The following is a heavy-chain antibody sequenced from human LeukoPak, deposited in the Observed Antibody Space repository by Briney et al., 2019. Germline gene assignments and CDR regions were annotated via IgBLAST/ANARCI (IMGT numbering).Heavy chain of an antibody. CDR3: ARMGSYGFY. CDR1: GGSFSGYY. V-gene: IGHV4-34*01. CDR2: INHSGST. Sequence: PSETLSLTCAVYGGSFSGYYWSWIRQPPGKGLEWIGEINHSGSTNYNPSLKSRVTISVDTSKNQFSLKLSSVTAADTAAYYCARMGSYGFYWGQGTLVTVSS. J-gene: IGHJ4*02. D-gene: IGHD5-18*01.